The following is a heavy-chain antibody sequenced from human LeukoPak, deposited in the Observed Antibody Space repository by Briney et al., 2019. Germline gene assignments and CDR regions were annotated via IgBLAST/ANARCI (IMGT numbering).Heavy chain of an antibody. Sequence: GGSLRLSCAVSGFTFSDYYMSWVRQAPGKGLEWVSYISSSGSMLHYADSVEGRFTISRDNAKNSLYLQMSSLRVEDTAVYSCARSYYTAFDIWGQGTMVTVSS. CDR1: GFTFSDYY. V-gene: IGHV3-11*04. CDR2: ISSSGSML. CDR3: ARSYYTAFDI. D-gene: IGHD1-26*01. J-gene: IGHJ3*02.